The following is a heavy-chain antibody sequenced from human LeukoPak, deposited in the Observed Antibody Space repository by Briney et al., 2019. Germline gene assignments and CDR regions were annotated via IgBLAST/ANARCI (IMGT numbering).Heavy chain of an antibody. CDR2: IWYDGSNK. CDR3: ARVDYGDYQTDYYYYGMDV. D-gene: IGHD4-17*01. V-gene: IGHV3-33*01. Sequence: GGSLRLSCAASGFTFSSYGMHWVRQAPGKGLEWVAVIWYDGSNKYYADSVKGRFTISRDNSKNTLYLQTNSLRAEDTAVYYCARVDYGDYQTDYYYYGMDVWGQGTTVTVSS. CDR1: GFTFSSYG. J-gene: IGHJ6*02.